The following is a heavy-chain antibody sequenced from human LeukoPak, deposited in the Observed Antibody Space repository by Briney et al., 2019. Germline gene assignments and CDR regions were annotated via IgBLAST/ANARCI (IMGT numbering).Heavy chain of an antibody. CDR1: GFTFSSYA. CDR2: ISSNGGST. V-gene: IGHV3-64*01. Sequence: GGSLRLSCAASGFTFSSYAMHWVRQAPGKGLEYVSAISSNGGSTYYANSVKGRFTISRDNSKNTLYLQMGSLRAEDMAVYYCARADTDYYYYYGMDVWGQGTTVTVSS. D-gene: IGHD5-18*01. CDR3: ARADTDYYYYYGMDV. J-gene: IGHJ6*02.